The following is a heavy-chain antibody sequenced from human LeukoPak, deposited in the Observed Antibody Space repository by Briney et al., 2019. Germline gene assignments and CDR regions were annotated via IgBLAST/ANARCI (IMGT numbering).Heavy chain of an antibody. Sequence: GASVKVSCKASGGTFSSYTISWVRQAPGQGLEWMGRIIPILGIANYAQKFQGRVTITADKSTSTAYMELSSLRSEDTAVYYCARGPEPTADYYYGMDVWGQGTTVTASS. CDR3: ARGPEPTADYYYGMDV. J-gene: IGHJ6*02. CDR1: GGTFSSYT. CDR2: IIPILGIA. V-gene: IGHV1-69*02.